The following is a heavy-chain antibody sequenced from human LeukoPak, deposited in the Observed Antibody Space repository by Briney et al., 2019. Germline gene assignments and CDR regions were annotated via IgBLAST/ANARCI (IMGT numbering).Heavy chain of an antibody. D-gene: IGHD4-17*01. Sequence: GGSLRLSCAASEFSFISYGMHWVRQAPGKGLEWVGVISDDGRNKKYVDSVKGRFTISRDNSKDTLYLQMNSLRDEDTAVYYCAKRPSDYGDYVTYFDYWGQGTLVTVSS. V-gene: IGHV3-30*18. CDR2: ISDDGRNK. J-gene: IGHJ4*02. CDR3: AKRPSDYGDYVTYFDY. CDR1: EFSFISYG.